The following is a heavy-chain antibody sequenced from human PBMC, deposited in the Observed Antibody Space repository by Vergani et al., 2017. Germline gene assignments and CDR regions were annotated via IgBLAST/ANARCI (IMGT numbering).Heavy chain of an antibody. D-gene: IGHD5-18*01. V-gene: IGHV3-49*04. CDR2: TRNKAYGGTT. J-gene: IGHJ4*02. CDR1: GFSFGHYA. CDR3: SRGRGYSFGYSDY. Sequence: EVQLVESGGGLVPPGRSLRLPCAASGFSFGHYAMTWVRQAPGKGLEWVAFTRNKAYGGTTEYAASVKGRFTISRDDSKRLAYLQLSGLKTEDTAVYFCSRGRGYSFGYSDYWGQGTLVTVSS.